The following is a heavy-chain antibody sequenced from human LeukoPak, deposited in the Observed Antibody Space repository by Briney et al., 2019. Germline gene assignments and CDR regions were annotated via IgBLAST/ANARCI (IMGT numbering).Heavy chain of an antibody. J-gene: IGHJ4*02. CDR3: AKVNVDTAMSKSFDY. D-gene: IGHD5-18*01. Sequence: GGSLRLSCAASGFTFSSYAMSWVRQAPGKGLEGVSAISGSGGSTYYADSVKGRFTISRDNPKNTLYLQMNSLRAEDTAVYYCAKVNVDTAMSKSFDYWGQGTLVTVSS. CDR1: GFTFSSYA. V-gene: IGHV3-23*01. CDR2: ISGSGGST.